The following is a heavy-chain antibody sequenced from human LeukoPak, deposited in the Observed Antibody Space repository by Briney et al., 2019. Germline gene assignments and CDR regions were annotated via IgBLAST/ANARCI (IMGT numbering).Heavy chain of an antibody. CDR2: INPSGGST. V-gene: IGHV1-46*01. CDR3: ATGVEDGSGSYYRPYDY. J-gene: IGHJ4*02. CDR1: GYTFTSYY. D-gene: IGHD3-10*01. Sequence: GASVKVSCKASGYTFTSYYMHWVRQAPGQGLEWMGMINPSGGSTSYAQKFQGRVTMTRDTSTSTVYMELSSLRSEDTAVYYCATGVEDGSGSYYRPYDYWGQGTLVTVSS.